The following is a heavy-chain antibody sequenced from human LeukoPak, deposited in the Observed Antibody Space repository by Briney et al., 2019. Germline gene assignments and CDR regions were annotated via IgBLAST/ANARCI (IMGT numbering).Heavy chain of an antibody. J-gene: IGHJ4*02. CDR2: ISGSGGST. CDR1: GFTFTNYA. V-gene: IGHV3-23*01. CDR3: AKDFGYLTSGTYYFDY. Sequence: GGSLRLSCAASGFTFTNYAMNWVRQAPGKGLEWVSVISGSGGSTYYADSVKGRFTISRDNSKNTLYLQMNSLRAEDTAVYYCAKDFGYLTSGTYYFDYWGQGTLVTVSS. D-gene: IGHD1-26*01.